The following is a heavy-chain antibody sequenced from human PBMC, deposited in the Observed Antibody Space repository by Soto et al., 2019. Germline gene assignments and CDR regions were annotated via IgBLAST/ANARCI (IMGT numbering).Heavy chain of an antibody. D-gene: IGHD5-12*01. J-gene: IGHJ4*02. CDR2: IIPILGIA. CDR3: AQSRTGNRGYDFLHFDY. V-gene: IGHV1-69*02. Sequence: QVQLVQSGAEVKKPGSSVKVSCKASGGTFSSYTISWVRQAPGQGLEWMGRIIPILGIANYAQKFQGRVTITADKSTSTAYMELSSLRSEDTAVYYCAQSRTGNRGYDFLHFDYWGQGTLVTVSS. CDR1: GGTFSSYT.